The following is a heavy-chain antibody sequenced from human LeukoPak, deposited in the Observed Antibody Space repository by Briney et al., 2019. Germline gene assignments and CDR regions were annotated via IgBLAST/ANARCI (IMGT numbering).Heavy chain of an antibody. V-gene: IGHV1-8*03. CDR3: ARAPRSMGLDY. CDR1: GYTFTGYY. CDR2: MNPNSGNT. J-gene: IGHJ4*02. Sequence: ASVKVSCKASGYTFTGYYIHWVRQAPGQGLEWMGWMNPNSGNTGYAQKFQGRVTITRNTSISTAYMELSSLRSEDTAVYYCARAPRSMGLDYWGQGTLVTVSS. D-gene: IGHD2/OR15-2a*01.